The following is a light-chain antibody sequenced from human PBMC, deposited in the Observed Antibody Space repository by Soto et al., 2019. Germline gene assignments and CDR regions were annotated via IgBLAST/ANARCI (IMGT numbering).Light chain of an antibody. J-gene: IGKJ5*01. CDR3: QQYGSSPIT. V-gene: IGKV3-20*01. CDR1: QTINRIY. Sequence: EIVLTQSPCNLSLSPGERATLSCKASQTINRIYVAWYQQKPGRAPRFLIYRTSDRANGIPGRFSGSGSGTDFTLTISRLEPEDFAIYYCQQYGSSPITFGQGTRLENK. CDR2: RTS.